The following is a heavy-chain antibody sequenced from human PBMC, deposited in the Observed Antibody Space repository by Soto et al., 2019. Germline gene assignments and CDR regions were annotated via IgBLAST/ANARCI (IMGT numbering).Heavy chain of an antibody. CDR1: GGSISGSYYY. CDR2: VFYTGFT. CDR3: ATSQKGYNWNYFDH. D-gene: IGHD1-20*01. V-gene: IGHV4-39*01. Sequence: SETLSLTCAVSGGSISGSYYYWAWLRQSPGKGPEWIGSVFYTGFTSYNPSLESRVSVSVDTSKSQVSLKLSAVTAADTAVYYCATSQKGYNWNYFDHWGQGALVTVSS. J-gene: IGHJ4*02.